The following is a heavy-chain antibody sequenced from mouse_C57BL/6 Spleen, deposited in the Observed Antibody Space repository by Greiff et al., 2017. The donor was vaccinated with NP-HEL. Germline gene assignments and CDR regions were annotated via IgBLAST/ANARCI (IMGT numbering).Heavy chain of an antibody. Sequence: EVMLVESGGGLVKPGGSLKLSCAASGFTFSSYTMSWVRQTPEKRLEWVATISGGGGNTYYPDSVKGRFTISRDNAKNTLYLQMSSLRSEDTALYYCARLTTVVADYWGQGTTLTVSS. V-gene: IGHV5-9*01. CDR2: ISGGGGNT. CDR1: GFTFSSYT. J-gene: IGHJ2*01. D-gene: IGHD1-1*01. CDR3: ARLTTVVADY.